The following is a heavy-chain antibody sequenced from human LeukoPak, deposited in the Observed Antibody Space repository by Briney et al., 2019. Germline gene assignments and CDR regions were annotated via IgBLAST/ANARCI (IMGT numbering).Heavy chain of an antibody. D-gene: IGHD4-17*01. CDR2: ISAYNGNT. V-gene: IGHV1-18*01. J-gene: IGHJ4*02. CDR3: ARAGHVRDYERRGYFDY. CDR1: GYTFTSYG. Sequence: GASVKVSCKASGYTFTSYGISWVRQAPGQGLEWMGWISAYNGNTNYAQKLQGRVTMTTDTSTSTAYMELRSLRSDDTAVYYCARAGHVRDYERRGYFDYWGQGTLVTVSS.